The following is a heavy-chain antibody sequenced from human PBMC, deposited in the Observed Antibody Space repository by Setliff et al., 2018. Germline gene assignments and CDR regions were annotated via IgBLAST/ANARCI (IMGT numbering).Heavy chain of an antibody. V-gene: IGHV1-3*01. Sequence: ASVKVSCKASGYTFTSYAMHWVRQAPGQRLEWMGWINAGNDNTKYSQKFQGRVTITRDTSASTAYMELSSLRSEDTAVYYCARDPASSGYDTYYYYYYGMDVWGQGTTVTVSS. J-gene: IGHJ6*02. D-gene: IGHD5-12*01. CDR3: ARDPASSGYDTYYYYYYGMDV. CDR1: GYTFTSYA. CDR2: INAGNDNT.